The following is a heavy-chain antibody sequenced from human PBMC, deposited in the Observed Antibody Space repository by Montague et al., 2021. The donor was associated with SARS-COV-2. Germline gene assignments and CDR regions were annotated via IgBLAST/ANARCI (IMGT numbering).Heavy chain of an antibody. V-gene: IGHV4-39*01. CDR1: GGSISSSSYY. CDR2: IYYSGST. D-gene: IGHD3-9*01. Sequence: SETLSLTCTVSGGSISSSSYYWGWIRQPPGKGLGWIGSIYYSGSTXYNPSLKSRVTISVDTSKNQFSLKLSSVTAADTAVYYRARQDDILTGYYYYGMDVWGQGTTVTVSS. J-gene: IGHJ6*02. CDR3: ARQDDILTGYYYYGMDV.